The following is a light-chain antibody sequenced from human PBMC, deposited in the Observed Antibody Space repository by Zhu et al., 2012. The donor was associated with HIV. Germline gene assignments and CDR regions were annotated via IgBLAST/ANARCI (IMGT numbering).Light chain of an antibody. Sequence: EVVLTQSPDTLSLSPGDRATLACRASQSVSSNYLIWYQQKPGQAPRPLIYGASDRASGVPDRFSGSGSGTDFTLSISRLEPEDFAAYYCHQYDNSWTFGQGTKVEIK. CDR1: QSVSSNY. J-gene: IGKJ1*01. CDR2: GAS. V-gene: IGKV3-20*01. CDR3: HQYDNSWT.